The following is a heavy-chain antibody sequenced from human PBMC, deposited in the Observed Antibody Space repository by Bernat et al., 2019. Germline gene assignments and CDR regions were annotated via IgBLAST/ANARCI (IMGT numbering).Heavy chain of an antibody. CDR1: GFTFSNAW. CDR3: TTGAPPTGYDSFNDY. D-gene: IGHD3-22*01. CDR2: IKSKTDGGTT. Sequence: EVQLVESGGGLVKPGGSLRLSCAASGFTFSNAWMNWVRQAPGKGLEWVGRIKSKTDGGTTDYAAPVKGRFTISRDDSKNTLYLQMNSLKTEDTAVYYCTTGAPPTGYDSFNDYWGQGTLVTVSS. J-gene: IGHJ4*02. V-gene: IGHV3-15*07.